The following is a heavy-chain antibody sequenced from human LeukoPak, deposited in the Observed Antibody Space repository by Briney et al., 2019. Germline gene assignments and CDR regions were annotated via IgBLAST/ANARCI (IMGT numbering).Heavy chain of an antibody. D-gene: IGHD2-15*01. Sequence: GGSLRLSCAASGFTFSSYGMHWVRQAPGKGLEWVAVIWYDGSNKYYADSVKGRFTISRDNSKNTLYLQLNSLRAEDTAVYYCARQHCSGGDCYFFDWGQGTLVTVSS. J-gene: IGHJ4*02. CDR2: IWYDGSNK. CDR3: ARQHCSGGDCYFFD. V-gene: IGHV3-33*01. CDR1: GFTFSSYG.